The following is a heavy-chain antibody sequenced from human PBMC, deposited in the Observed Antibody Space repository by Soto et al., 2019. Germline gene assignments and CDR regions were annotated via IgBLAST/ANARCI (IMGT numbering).Heavy chain of an antibody. CDR3: ARALLWFGDRAYDY. CDR1: GYTFTSYD. J-gene: IGHJ4*02. CDR2: MNPNSGNT. D-gene: IGHD3-10*01. V-gene: IGHV1-8*01. Sequence: ASVNVSCKASGYTFTSYDINWVRQATGQGLEWMGWMNPNSGNTGYAQKFQGRVTMTRNTSISTAYMELSSLRSEDTAVYYCARALLWFGDRAYDYWGQGTLVTVSS.